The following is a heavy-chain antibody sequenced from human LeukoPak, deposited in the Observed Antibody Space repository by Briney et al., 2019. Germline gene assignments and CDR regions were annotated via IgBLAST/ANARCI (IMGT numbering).Heavy chain of an antibody. CDR2: IYHSGST. CDR1: GGSISSGGYY. J-gene: IGHJ4*02. CDR3: ARHYEENNDFWSGYYSY. V-gene: IGHV4-30-2*01. D-gene: IGHD3-3*01. Sequence: SETLSLTCTVSGGSISSGGYYWSWIRQPPGKGLEWIGYIYHSGSTYYNPSLKSRVTISVDRSKNQLSLKLSSVTAADTAVYYCARHYEENNDFWSGYYSYWGQGTLVTVSS.